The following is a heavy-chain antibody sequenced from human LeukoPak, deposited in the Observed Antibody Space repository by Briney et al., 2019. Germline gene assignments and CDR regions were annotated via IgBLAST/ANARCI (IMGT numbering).Heavy chain of an antibody. D-gene: IGHD6-19*01. CDR3: AREEQWLVHDY. J-gene: IGHJ4*02. CDR2: INPSGGST. Sequence: ASVKVSCKASGYTFTSYYMHWVRQAPGQGLEWMGIINPSGGSTSYAQKFQGRVTMTRDTSTSTVYMELSSLRSEDTAVYYGAREEQWLVHDYWGQGTLVTVSS. V-gene: IGHV1-46*01. CDR1: GYTFTSYY.